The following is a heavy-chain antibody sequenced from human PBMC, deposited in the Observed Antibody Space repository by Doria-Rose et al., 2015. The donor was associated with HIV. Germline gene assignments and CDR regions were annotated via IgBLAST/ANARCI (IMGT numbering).Heavy chain of an antibody. D-gene: IGHD6-13*01. CDR3: ARIKSSRWYHKYYFDF. J-gene: IGHJ4*02. CDR1: GVSLSSPGMG. CDR2: IFSDDGR. Sequence: QVQLVQSGPVLVKPTETLTLTCTVSGVSLSSPGMGVSWIRQPPGKALEWLANIFSDDGRSYNTSLKSRLTISRGTSKSQVVLTMTDMDPVDTATYYCARIKSSRWYHKYYFDFWGQGTLVIVSA. V-gene: IGHV2-26*01.